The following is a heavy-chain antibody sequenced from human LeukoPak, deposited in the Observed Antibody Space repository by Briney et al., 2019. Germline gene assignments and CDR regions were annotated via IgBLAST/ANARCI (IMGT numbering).Heavy chain of an antibody. V-gene: IGHV3-21*01. D-gene: IGHD3-3*01. Sequence: GGSLRLSCAPSGFSFSDYSMNWVRQAPGKGLEWVSSISSSSSYIYYADSVKGRFTISRDNAKNSLYLQMNSLRAEDTAVYYCARDRYDFWSGYYTEVIPIFDYWGQGTLVTVSS. CDR1: GFSFSDYS. CDR2: ISSSSSYI. J-gene: IGHJ4*02. CDR3: ARDRYDFWSGYYTEVIPIFDY.